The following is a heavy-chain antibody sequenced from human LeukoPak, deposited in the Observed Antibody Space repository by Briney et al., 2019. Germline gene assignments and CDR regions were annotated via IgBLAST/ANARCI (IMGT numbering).Heavy chain of an antibody. J-gene: IGHJ3*02. CDR1: GFTFSSYS. CDR2: ISSSSSYI. CDR3: ARDGHYDFWSGYYFGGAVNDAFDI. V-gene: IGHV3-21*01. D-gene: IGHD3-3*01. Sequence: KTGGSLRLSCAASGFTFSSYSMNWVRQAPGKGLEWVSSISSSSSYIYYADSVKGRFTISRDNAKNSLYLQMNSLRAEDTAVYYCARDGHYDFWSGYYFGGAVNDAFDIWGQGTMVTVSS.